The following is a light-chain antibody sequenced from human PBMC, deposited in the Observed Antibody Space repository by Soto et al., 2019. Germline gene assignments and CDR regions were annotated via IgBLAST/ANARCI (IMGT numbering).Light chain of an antibody. CDR2: GAS. Sequence: EIVMTQSPATLSVSPGERATFSCRASQSVSRNLAWYQQKPGQAPRLLIYGASTRATGIPARFSGSGSGTEFTLTISSLQSEDFALYYCQKYNYWPPPITFGQGTRLEIK. CDR3: QKYNYWPPPIT. CDR1: QSVSRN. V-gene: IGKV3-15*01. J-gene: IGKJ5*01.